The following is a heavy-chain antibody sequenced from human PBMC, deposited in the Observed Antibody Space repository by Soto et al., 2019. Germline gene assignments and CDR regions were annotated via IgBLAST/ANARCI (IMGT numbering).Heavy chain of an antibody. CDR3: TKEREFPYYDLWRGYYAFDY. CDR2: LSSVAGSK. J-gene: IGHJ4*02. D-gene: IGHD3-3*01. Sequence: GGSLRLSCAGSGFTFSSYAMSWVRQAPGKGLXXVSALSSVAGSKYHADSVKARLIISTDNSENTLYLQVTSLRAAETAIYYRTKEREFPYYDLWRGYYAFDYWGQGTLVTVSS. V-gene: IGHV3-23*01. CDR1: GFTFSSYA.